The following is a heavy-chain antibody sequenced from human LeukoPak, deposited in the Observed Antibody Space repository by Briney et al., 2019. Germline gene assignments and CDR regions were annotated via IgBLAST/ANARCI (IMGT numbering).Heavy chain of an antibody. CDR2: INHSGST. J-gene: IGHJ4*02. V-gene: IGHV4-34*01. CDR3: ARTVWWLRFDY. D-gene: IGHD5-12*01. Sequence: SETLSLTCAVYGGSFSGYYWSWLRQPPGKGLEWIGEINHSGSTNYNPSLKSRVTISVDTSKNQFSLKLSSVTAADTAVYYCARTVWWLRFDYWGQGTLVTVSS. CDR1: GGSFSGYY.